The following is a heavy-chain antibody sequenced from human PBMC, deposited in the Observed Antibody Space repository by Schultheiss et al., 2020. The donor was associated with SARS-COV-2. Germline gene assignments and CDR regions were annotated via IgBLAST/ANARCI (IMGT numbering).Heavy chain of an antibody. CDR2: IYHSGST. D-gene: IGHD2-2*01. Sequence: SETLSLTCAVSGYSISSSNWWGWIRQPPGKGLEWIGYIYHSGSTFYNPSLESRVTMSVDTSKNQFSLKLSSVTAVDTAVYYCARESSSTSRWFDPWGQGTLVTVSS. J-gene: IGHJ5*02. CDR1: GYSISSSNW. V-gene: IGHV4-28*03. CDR3: ARESSSTSRWFDP.